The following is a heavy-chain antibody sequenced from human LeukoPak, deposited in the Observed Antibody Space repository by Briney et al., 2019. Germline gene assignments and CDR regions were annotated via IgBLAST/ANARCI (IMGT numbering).Heavy chain of an antibody. CDR2: ISPTGGAI. CDR3: ATGIRERGSDY. V-gene: IGHV3-21*01. J-gene: IGHJ4*02. D-gene: IGHD1-1*01. CDR1: GFTFSTSA. Sequence: GGSLRLSCAASGFTFSTSAMNWVRQAPGRGLEWVSSISPTGGAIFYAASLRGRIIISRDNAKNSLFLQMNSLTAEDTALYFCATGIRERGSDYWGQGTLVTVSS.